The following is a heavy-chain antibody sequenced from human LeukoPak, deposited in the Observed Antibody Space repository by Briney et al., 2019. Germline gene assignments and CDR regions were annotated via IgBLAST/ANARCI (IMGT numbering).Heavy chain of an antibody. D-gene: IGHD5-12*01. Sequence: GGSLRLSCAASGFTFSSYGMHWVRQAPGKGLEWVAVISYDGSNKYYADSVKGRFTISRDNSKNTLYLQMNSLRAEDTAVYYCAGCNVDKYAFDMWGQGTMVNVSS. CDR3: AGCNVDKYAFDM. J-gene: IGHJ3*02. V-gene: IGHV3-30*03. CDR1: GFTFSSYG. CDR2: ISYDGSNK.